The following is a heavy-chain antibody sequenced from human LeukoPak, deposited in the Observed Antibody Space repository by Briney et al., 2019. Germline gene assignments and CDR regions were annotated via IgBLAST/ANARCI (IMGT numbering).Heavy chain of an antibody. D-gene: IGHD2-15*01. CDR3: ARLAPRYCSGGSCYCDY. CDR2: ISAYNGNT. CDR1: GYTFTSYG. Sequence: ASVKVSCKASGYTFTSYGISWVRQAPGQGLEWMGWISAYNGNTNYAQKLQGRVTMTTDTSTSTAYMELRSLRSDDTAVYYCARLAPRYCSGGSCYCDYWSQGTLVTVSS. V-gene: IGHV1-18*01. J-gene: IGHJ4*02.